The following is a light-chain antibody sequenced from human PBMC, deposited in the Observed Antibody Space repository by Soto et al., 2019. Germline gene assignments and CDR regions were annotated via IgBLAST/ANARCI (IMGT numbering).Light chain of an antibody. V-gene: IGKV1-5*01. J-gene: IGKJ1*01. Sequence: RVTITCRASQSVSTWFAWYQQKPGKAPQLLIYDASSLESGVPSRFSGSGSGTEFTLTISSLQPDDFATYYCQQYNTYSLWTFGQGTKVDIK. CDR1: QSVSTW. CDR2: DAS. CDR3: QQYNTYSLWT.